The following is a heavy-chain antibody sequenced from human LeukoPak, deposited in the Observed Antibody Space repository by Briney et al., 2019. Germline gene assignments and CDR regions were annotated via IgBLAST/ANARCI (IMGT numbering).Heavy chain of an antibody. D-gene: IGHD7-27*01. Sequence: GGPLRLSCAASGFTFSSYAIHWVRQAPGKGLEWVAVISYDGSNEYYADSVKGRFTISRDNSKNTLYLQMNSLRAEDTAVYYCAKGLTGSFDYWGQGTLVTVSS. V-gene: IGHV3-30-3*02. J-gene: IGHJ4*02. CDR1: GFTFSSYA. CDR3: AKGLTGSFDY. CDR2: ISYDGSNE.